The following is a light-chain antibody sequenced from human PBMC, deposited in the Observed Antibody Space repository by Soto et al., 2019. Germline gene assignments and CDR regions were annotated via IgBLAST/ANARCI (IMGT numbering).Light chain of an antibody. CDR3: QQSYSTPYT. J-gene: IGKJ2*01. CDR1: QSIRTY. V-gene: IGKV1-39*01. CDR2: AAS. Sequence: DIQMTQSPSSLSASVGDRVTITCRASQSIRTYLNWYQQKLGKAPKLLIYAASSLQSGVPSRFSGSGSVTDFTLAISSLQPEDFATYYCQQSYSTPYTFGQGTKLEIK.